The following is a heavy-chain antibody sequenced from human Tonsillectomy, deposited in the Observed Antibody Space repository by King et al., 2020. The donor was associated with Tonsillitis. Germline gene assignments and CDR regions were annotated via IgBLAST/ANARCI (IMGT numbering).Heavy chain of an antibody. CDR3: ARTFCSSTSCYLYYYYYMDV. J-gene: IGHJ6*03. CDR2: MNPNSGNT. D-gene: IGHD2-2*01. V-gene: IGHV1-8*01. CDR1: GYTFTSYD. Sequence: QLVQSGAEVKKPGASVKVSCKASGYTFTSYDINWVRQATGQGLEWMGWMNPNSGNTGYAQKFQGRVTMTRNTSISTAYMELGSLRSEDTAVYYCARTFCSSTSCYLYYYYYMDVWGKGTTVTVSS.